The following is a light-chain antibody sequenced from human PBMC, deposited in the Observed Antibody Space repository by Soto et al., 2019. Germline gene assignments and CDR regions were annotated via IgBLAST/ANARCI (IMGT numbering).Light chain of an antibody. J-gene: IGLJ1*01. V-gene: IGLV2-23*02. CDR3: CADAGRSTYV. CDR2: EVS. Sequence: QSVLTQPASVSGSPGQSITISCTRTSSDVGSYNFVSWYQQHPGKVPKVMIYEVSKRPSGVSDRFSGSKSGNTASLTISGLQAEDEADYYCCADAGRSTYVFGTGTQVPVL. CDR1: SSDVGSYNF.